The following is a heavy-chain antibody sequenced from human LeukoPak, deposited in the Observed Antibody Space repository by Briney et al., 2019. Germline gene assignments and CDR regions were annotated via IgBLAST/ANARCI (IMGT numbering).Heavy chain of an antibody. V-gene: IGHV1-46*01. Sequence: ASVKVSCKASGYTFTSYYMHWVRQAPGQGLEWMGIINPSGGSTSYAQKFQGRVTMTRDMSTSTVYMELSSLRSEDTAVYYCARDHYDSSGYHAFDIWGQGTMVTVSS. CDR1: GYTFTSYY. CDR2: INPSGGST. D-gene: IGHD3-22*01. CDR3: ARDHYDSSGYHAFDI. J-gene: IGHJ3*02.